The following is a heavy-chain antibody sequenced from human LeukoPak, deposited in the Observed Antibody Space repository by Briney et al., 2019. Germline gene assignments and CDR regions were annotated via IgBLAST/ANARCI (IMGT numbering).Heavy chain of an antibody. D-gene: IGHD4-17*01. CDR2: ISGSGGNT. V-gene: IGHV3-23*01. J-gene: IGHJ4*02. Sequence: GGSLRLSCSASGFALSSFAMGWVRQAPGKGLEWVSSISGSGGNTYYADSVEGRFTISRDNSKNTLYLQMNSLRADDTALYYCARGRGGDYVPSRFDYWGQGTLVTVSS. CDR1: GFALSSFA. CDR3: ARGRGGDYVPSRFDY.